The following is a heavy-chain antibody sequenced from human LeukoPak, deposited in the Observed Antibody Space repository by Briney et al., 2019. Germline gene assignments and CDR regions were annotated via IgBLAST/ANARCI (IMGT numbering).Heavy chain of an antibody. V-gene: IGHV3-48*03. CDR3: ARGVSPLNYYFDY. CDR2: ISSSSSTK. J-gene: IGHJ4*02. Sequence: PGGSLRLSCAASGFTFSSYEMNWVRQAPGKGLEWVSYISSSSSTKYYADSVKGRFTISRDNAKNSLSLQMNSLRAEDTAVYYCARGVSPLNYYFDYWGQGTLVTVSS. D-gene: IGHD6-13*01. CDR1: GFTFSSYE.